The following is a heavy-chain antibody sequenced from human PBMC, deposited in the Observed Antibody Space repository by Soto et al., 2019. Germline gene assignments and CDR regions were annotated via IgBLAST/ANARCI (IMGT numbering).Heavy chain of an antibody. V-gene: IGHV4-39*01. D-gene: IGHD6-13*01. CDR1: GGSVSSSRSY. CDR2: IFYAGNT. Sequence: SETPSLTCNVSGGSVSSSRSYWAWFRQPPGKELEWIANIFYAGNTYYNPSLKSRVTVSVDTSKNQFSLKPDSVTAADTAVYYCARQAPAPGIDLWFDPWGQGTLVTVSS. CDR3: ARQAPAPGIDLWFDP. J-gene: IGHJ5*02.